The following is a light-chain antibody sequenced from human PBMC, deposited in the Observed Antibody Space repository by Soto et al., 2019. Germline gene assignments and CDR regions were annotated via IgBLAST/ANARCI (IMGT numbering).Light chain of an antibody. CDR2: GAS. CDR1: ETVTSDY. J-gene: IGKJ1*01. Sequence: EVVLTQSPGTLSLSPGERATLSFRASETVTSDYLAWYQQKPGQAPRLLFYGASRRAAGIPDRFSGSGSGTDFTIIISRLEAEDFVVYYCHQYGTSTWTFGQGTKVEIK. V-gene: IGKV3-20*01. CDR3: HQYGTSTWT.